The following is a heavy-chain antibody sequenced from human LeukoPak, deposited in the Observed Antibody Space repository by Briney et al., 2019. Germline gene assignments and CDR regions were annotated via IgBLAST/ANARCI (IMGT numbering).Heavy chain of an antibody. CDR2: INPNSGGT. J-gene: IGHJ3*01. D-gene: IGHD6-13*01. CDR1: GYTFTGYY. CDR3: ARGNPLDDLAARMPFDV. Sequence: ASVKVSCKTSGYTFTGYYMHWVRQAPGQGLEWMGWINPNSGGTNYAQRFQGRVTMARDTSISTAYMELRSLRSDDTAVYYCARGNPLDDLAARMPFDVWGQGTMVTVSS. V-gene: IGHV1-2*02.